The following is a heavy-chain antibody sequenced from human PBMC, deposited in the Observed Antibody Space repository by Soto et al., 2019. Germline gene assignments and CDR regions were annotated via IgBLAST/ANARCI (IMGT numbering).Heavy chain of an antibody. Sequence: GESLKISCKGSGYSFTNDWISWVRQMPEKGLEWMGRIDPTDSYINYSPSFQGHVTISADKSIRTAYLQWSSLKASDTAMYYCARNVYGDSASPNYNGMDVWGQGTTVTVSS. J-gene: IGHJ6*02. CDR1: GYSFTNDW. D-gene: IGHD4-17*01. CDR3: ARNVYGDSASPNYNGMDV. CDR2: IDPTDSYI. V-gene: IGHV5-10-1*01.